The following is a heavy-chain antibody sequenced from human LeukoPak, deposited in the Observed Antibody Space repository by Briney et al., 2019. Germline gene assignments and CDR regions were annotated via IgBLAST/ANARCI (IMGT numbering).Heavy chain of an antibody. CDR2: ISSSSNV. CDR1: GFTFNGYS. CDR3: ARSSLLHSNAMDV. V-gene: IGHV3-48*02. Sequence: PGGSLRLSCAASGFTFNGYSMNWVRQAPGKGLEWISYISSSSNVYYADSVKGRFTISRDNTKNSLYLQMSSLRDDDTAVYYCARSSLLHSNAMDVWGQGTTVTVSS. D-gene: IGHD5-18*01. J-gene: IGHJ6*02.